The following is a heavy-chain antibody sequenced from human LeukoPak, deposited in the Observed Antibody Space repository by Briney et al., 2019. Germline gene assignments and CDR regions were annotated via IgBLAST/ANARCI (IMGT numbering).Heavy chain of an antibody. CDR3: ARKLTNDCGDYWFDP. CDR2: INHSGST. J-gene: IGHJ5*02. Sequence: SETLSLTCAVYGGSFSGYYWSWIRQPPGKGLEWIGGINHSGSTNYNPSLKSRVTISVDTSKNQFSLKLSSVTAADTAVYYCARKLTNDCGDYWFDPWGQGTLVTVSS. CDR1: GGSFSGYY. D-gene: IGHD4-17*01. V-gene: IGHV4-34*01.